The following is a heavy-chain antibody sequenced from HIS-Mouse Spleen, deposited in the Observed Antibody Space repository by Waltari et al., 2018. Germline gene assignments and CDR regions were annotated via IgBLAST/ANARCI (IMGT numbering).Heavy chain of an antibody. CDR2: IKQDGSEK. CDR3: AREPHYGGNSHFDY. CDR1: GFTFSSYW. V-gene: IGHV3-7*01. J-gene: IGHJ4*02. D-gene: IGHD4-17*01. Sequence: EVQLVESGGGLVQPGGSLRLSCAASGFTFSSYWMSWVRQAPGKGLEWVANIKQDGSEKYYVASVKGRFTISRDNAKNSLYLQMNSLRAEDTAVYYCAREPHYGGNSHFDYWGQGTLVTVSS.